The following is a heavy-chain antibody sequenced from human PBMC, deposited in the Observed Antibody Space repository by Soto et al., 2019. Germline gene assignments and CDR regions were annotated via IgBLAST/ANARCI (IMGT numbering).Heavy chain of an antibody. CDR1: GFTFRSYP. V-gene: IGHV3-23*01. D-gene: IGHD7-27*01. CDR3: AKDWGTFDY. J-gene: IGHJ4*02. CDR2: IGVSGATT. Sequence: WGSLRLSCAASGFTFRSYPISFVRHSPFKGLEWVSSIGVSGATTYYADSVKGRFTISRDNSQNTLYLQMNSLRAEDTAVYYCAKDWGTFDYWGQGALVTVSS.